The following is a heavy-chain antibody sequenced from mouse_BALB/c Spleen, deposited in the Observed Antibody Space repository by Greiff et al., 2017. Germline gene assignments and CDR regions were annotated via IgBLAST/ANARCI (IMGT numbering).Heavy chain of an antibody. CDR1: GFTFSSFG. V-gene: IGHV5-17*02. CDR3: ARSGWTY. D-gene: IGHD3-1*01. CDR2: ISSGSSTI. Sequence: EVMLVESGGGLVQPGGSRKLSCAASGFTFSSFGMHWVRQAPEKGLEWVAYISSGSSTIYYADTVKGRFTISRDNPKNTLFLQMTSLRSEDTAMYYCARSGWTYWGQGTLVTVSA. J-gene: IGHJ3*01.